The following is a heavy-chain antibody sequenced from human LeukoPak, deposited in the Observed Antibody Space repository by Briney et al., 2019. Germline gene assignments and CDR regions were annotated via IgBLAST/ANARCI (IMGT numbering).Heavy chain of an antibody. V-gene: IGHV3-48*03. CDR3: ARTAMVRGVIINPHFDY. Sequence: PGGSLRLSCAASGFTFSSYEMNWVRQAPGKGLEWVSYISSSGSTIYYADSVKGRFTISRDNAKNSLYLQTNSLRAEDTAVYYRARTAMVRGVIINPHFDYWGQGTLVTVSS. J-gene: IGHJ4*02. D-gene: IGHD3-10*01. CDR2: ISSSGSTI. CDR1: GFTFSSYE.